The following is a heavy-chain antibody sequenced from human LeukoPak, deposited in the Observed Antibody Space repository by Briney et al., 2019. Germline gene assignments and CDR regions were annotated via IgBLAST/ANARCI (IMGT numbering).Heavy chain of an antibody. CDR2: ISAYNVNT. Sequence: ASVKFSCKASGYTFTSYGISWVRQALEQGLEWMGWISAYNVNTNNAQKQQSRVTMTTDTYTSTDYMERRSRRSDSTAMYDSARGGTVVVVASTRDAFDIWPQGTMVTVSS. J-gene: IGHJ3*02. CDR1: GYTFTSYG. D-gene: IGHD2-15*01. CDR3: ARGGTVVVVASTRDAFDI. V-gene: IGHV1-18*01.